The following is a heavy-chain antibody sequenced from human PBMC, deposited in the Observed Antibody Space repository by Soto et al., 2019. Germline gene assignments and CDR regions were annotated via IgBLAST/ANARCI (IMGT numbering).Heavy chain of an antibody. V-gene: IGHV4-34*01. CDR3: ARRVPIAAAGARNRYYFDY. CDR1: GGSFSGYY. Sequence: SGTLSLTCAVYGGSFSGYYWSWIRQPPGKGLEWIGEINHSGSTNYNPSLKSRVTISVDTSKNQFSLKLSSVTAADTAVYYCARRVPIAAAGARNRYYFDYWGQGTLVTVSS. D-gene: IGHD6-13*01. J-gene: IGHJ4*02. CDR2: INHSGST.